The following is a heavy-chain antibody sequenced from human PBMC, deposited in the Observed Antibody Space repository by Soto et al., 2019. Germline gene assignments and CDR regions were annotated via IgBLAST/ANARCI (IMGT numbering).Heavy chain of an antibody. D-gene: IGHD3-22*01. CDR1: GYSISSGYY. CDR2: MYHSGST. J-gene: IGHJ4*02. V-gene: IGHV4-38-2*01. Sequence: SETLSLTCAVSGYSISSGYYWGWIRQPPGKGLQWIGNMYHSGSTYYNPSLKSRVTISIDTSKNQFSLKLSSVTAADEAVYYCAGVSYFDGGGFYYYFDYWGQGTLVTVSS. CDR3: AGVSYFDGGGFYYYFDY.